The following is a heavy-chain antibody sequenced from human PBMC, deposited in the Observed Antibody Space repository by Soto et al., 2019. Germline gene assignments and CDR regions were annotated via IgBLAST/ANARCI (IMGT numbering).Heavy chain of an antibody. J-gene: IGHJ4*02. CDR1: GFTFSSYW. D-gene: IGHD3-22*01. CDR2: IKQDGSEK. Sequence: EVQLVESGGGLVQPGGSLRLSCAASGFTFSSYWMSWVRQAPGKGLEWVANIKQDGSEKYYVDSVKGRFTISSDNAKNSLYLQMNSLRAEDTAVYYCARRSYYYDSSGYYYKLYYFDYWGQGTLVTVSS. CDR3: ARRSYYYDSSGYYYKLYYFDY. V-gene: IGHV3-7*05.